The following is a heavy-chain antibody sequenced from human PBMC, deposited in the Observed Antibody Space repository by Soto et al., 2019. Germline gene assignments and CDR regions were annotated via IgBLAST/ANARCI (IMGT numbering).Heavy chain of an antibody. CDR1: GYSFTTYW. D-gene: IGHD3-10*01. V-gene: IGHV5-51*01. CDR2: IYPDDSDT. Sequence: PGESLKISCKGSGYSFTTYWIGWVRQMPGKGLEWMGIIYPDDSDTRYSPSFQGQVTISADKSISTAYLQWSSLKASDTAMYYFAGGGVRGVITRTRDYYGMDVWGQGTTVTVSS. J-gene: IGHJ6*02. CDR3: AGGGVRGVITRTRDYYGMDV.